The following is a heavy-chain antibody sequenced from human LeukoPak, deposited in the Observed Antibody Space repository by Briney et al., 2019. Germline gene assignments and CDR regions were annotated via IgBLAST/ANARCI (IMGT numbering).Heavy chain of an antibody. D-gene: IGHD1-26*01. CDR1: GGSVSSGSYY. CDR3: AREVPNSGSYALDY. CDR2: IYYSGST. Sequence: SSETLSLTCTVSGGSVSSGSYYWSWIRQPPGKGLEWIGYIYYSGSTNYNPSLKSRVTISVDTSKNQFSLKLSSVTAADTAVYYCAREVPNSGSYALDYWGQGTLVTVSS. J-gene: IGHJ4*02. V-gene: IGHV4-61*01.